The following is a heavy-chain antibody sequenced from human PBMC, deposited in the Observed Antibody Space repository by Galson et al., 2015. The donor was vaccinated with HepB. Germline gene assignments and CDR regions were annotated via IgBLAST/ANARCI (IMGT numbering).Heavy chain of an antibody. CDR1: GFTFSSYG. Sequence: SLRLSCAASGFTFSSYGMHWVRQAPGKGLEWVAFIRYDGSNKYYADSVKGRFTISRDNSKNTLYLQMNSLRAEDTAVYYCAKEGFVYGSGSYGLLGDYWGQGTLVTVSS. CDR3: AKEGFVYGSGSYGLLGDY. J-gene: IGHJ4*02. D-gene: IGHD3-10*01. V-gene: IGHV3-30*02. CDR2: IRYDGSNK.